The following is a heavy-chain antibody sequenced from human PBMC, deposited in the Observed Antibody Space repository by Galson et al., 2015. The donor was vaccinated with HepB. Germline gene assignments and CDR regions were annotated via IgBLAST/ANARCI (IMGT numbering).Heavy chain of an antibody. V-gene: IGHV3-7*03. CDR2: INQDGSDK. Sequence: SLRLSCAASGFIFTNHWMSWVRQAPGKGLEWVANINQDGSDKYSVASVKGRFAISRDNTKKSLYLQMSSLRAEDTAVYYCARERSYFRDSFDIWGQGTMVTVSS. CDR3: ARERSYFRDSFDI. CDR1: GFIFTNHW. D-gene: IGHD1-26*01. J-gene: IGHJ3*02.